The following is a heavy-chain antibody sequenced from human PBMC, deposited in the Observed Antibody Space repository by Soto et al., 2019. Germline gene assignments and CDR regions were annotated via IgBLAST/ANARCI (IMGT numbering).Heavy chain of an antibody. Sequence: EVQLLESGGGLVQPGGSLRLSCAASGFTFSSYAMSWVRQAPGKGLEWVSAISGSGGSTYYADSVKGRFTISRDNSKNTLYRQMTSLRAEATAVYYCAKRTVGWYFDLWGRGTLVTVSS. V-gene: IGHV3-23*01. J-gene: IGHJ2*01. D-gene: IGHD4-17*01. CDR3: AKRTVGWYFDL. CDR2: ISGSGGST. CDR1: GFTFSSYA.